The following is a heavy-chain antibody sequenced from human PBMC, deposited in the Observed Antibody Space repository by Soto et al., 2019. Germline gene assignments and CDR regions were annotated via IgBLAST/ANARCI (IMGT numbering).Heavy chain of an antibody. V-gene: IGHV4-4*02. CDR3: ATHGVDTAMWDYYYYGMDV. D-gene: IGHD5-18*01. CDR1: GGSISSSNW. J-gene: IGHJ6*02. Sequence: SETLSLTCAVSGGSISSSNWWSWVRQPPGKGLEWIGEIYHSGSTNYNPSLKSRVTISVDKSKNQFSLKLSSVTAAHTAVYYCATHGVDTAMWDYYYYGMDVWGQGTTVTVSS. CDR2: IYHSGST.